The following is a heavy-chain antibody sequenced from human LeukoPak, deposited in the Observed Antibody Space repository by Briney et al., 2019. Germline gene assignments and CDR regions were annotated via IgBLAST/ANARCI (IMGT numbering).Heavy chain of an antibody. CDR1: GDSINSYY. Sequence: SETLLPTCTISGDSINSYYWSWIRQPPGKGLEWIGYIYYSGSTNYNPSLKSRVTISVDTSKNQFSLKMSSVTAADTAVYYCARARDGHINHSFNTWGEGPLFTVSS. V-gene: IGHV4-59*01. CDR2: IYYSGST. D-gene: IGHD5-24*01. CDR3: ARARDGHINHSFNT. J-gene: IGHJ5*02.